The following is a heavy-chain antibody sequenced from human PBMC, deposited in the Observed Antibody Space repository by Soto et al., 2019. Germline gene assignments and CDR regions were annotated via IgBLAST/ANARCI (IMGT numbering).Heavy chain of an antibody. CDR3: ARDPGYCSGGSCYPSAFDI. D-gene: IGHD2-15*01. CDR2: IWYDGSNK. Sequence: QVQLVESGGGVVQPGRSLRLSCAASGFTFSSYGMHWVRQAPGKGPEWVAVIWYDGSNKYYADSVKGRFTISRDNSKNTLYLQMNSLRAEDTAVYYCARDPGYCSGGSCYPSAFDIWGQGTMVTVSS. J-gene: IGHJ3*02. V-gene: IGHV3-33*01. CDR1: GFTFSSYG.